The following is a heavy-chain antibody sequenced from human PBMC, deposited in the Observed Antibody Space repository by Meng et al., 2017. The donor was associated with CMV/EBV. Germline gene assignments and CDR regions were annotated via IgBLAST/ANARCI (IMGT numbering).Heavy chain of an antibody. V-gene: IGHV3-20*04. CDR3: ARDGDGSGSYVGMDV. Sequence: GESLKISCAASGFTFDDYGMSWVRQAPGKGLEWVSGINWNGGSTGYADSVKGRFTISRDNAKNSLYLQMNSLRAEDTAVYYCARDGDGSGSYVGMDVWGQGTTVTVSS. CDR2: INWNGGST. D-gene: IGHD3-10*01. J-gene: IGHJ6*02. CDR1: GFTFDDYG.